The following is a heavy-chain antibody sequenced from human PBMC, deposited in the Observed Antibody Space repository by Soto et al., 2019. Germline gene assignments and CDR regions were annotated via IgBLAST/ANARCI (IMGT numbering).Heavy chain of an antibody. D-gene: IGHD2-15*01. CDR1: GYTFTSYG. J-gene: IGHJ4*02. Sequence: XSVKVSFKASGYTFTSYGINWVRQAPGQRLEWMGWINAGNGNTKYSQKFQGRVTITRDTSASTAYMELSSLRSEDTAVYYCARDLGGWPDYWGQGTLVTVS. CDR3: ARDLGGWPDY. V-gene: IGHV1-3*01. CDR2: INAGNGNT.